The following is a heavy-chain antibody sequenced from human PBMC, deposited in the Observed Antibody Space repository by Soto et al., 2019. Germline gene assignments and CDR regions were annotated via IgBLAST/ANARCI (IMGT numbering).Heavy chain of an antibody. J-gene: IGHJ6*02. CDR3: ARGGSLFYYYGLDV. D-gene: IGHD3-16*01. CDR1: GFTFSSYS. Sequence: GGSLRLSCAASGFTFSSYSMTWVRQAPGKGLEWVSLIDSGGDTYYADSVKGRFTLSRDISKNTLYLQMNSLRAEDTAVYNCARGGSLFYYYGLDVWGQGTTVTVSS. CDR2: IDSGGDT. V-gene: IGHV3-53*01.